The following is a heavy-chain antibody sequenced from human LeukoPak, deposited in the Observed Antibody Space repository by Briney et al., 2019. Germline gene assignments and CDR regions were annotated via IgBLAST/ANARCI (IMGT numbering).Heavy chain of an antibody. Sequence: PSETLSLTCTVSGGSISSSSYYWGWIRQPPGKGLEWIGSIYYSGSTYYNPSLKSRVTISVDTSKNQFSLKLSSVTAADTAVYYCARVSTISDPPYYYYGMDVWGQGTTVTVSS. D-gene: IGHD3-3*01. CDR3: ARVSTISDPPYYYYGMDV. V-gene: IGHV4-39*07. CDR2: IYYSGST. J-gene: IGHJ6*02. CDR1: GGSISSSSYY.